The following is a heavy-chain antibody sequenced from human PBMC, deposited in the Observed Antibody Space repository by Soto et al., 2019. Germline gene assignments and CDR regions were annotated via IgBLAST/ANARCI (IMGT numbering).Heavy chain of an antibody. V-gene: IGHV1-69*13. CDR2: IIPIFGTA. D-gene: IGHD5-12*01. J-gene: IGHJ5*02. CDR1: GGTFSSYA. CDR3: ARDLGYSGYEVRSDRNWFDP. Sequence: SVKVSCKASGGTFSSYAISWVRQAPGQGLEWMGGIIPIFGTANYAQKFQGRVTITADGSTSTAYMELSSLRSEDTAVYYCARDLGYSGYEVRSDRNWFDPWGQGTLVTVSS.